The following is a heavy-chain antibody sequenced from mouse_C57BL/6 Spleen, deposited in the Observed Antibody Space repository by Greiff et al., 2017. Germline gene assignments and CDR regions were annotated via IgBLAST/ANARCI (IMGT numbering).Heavy chain of an antibody. V-gene: IGHV1-26*01. CDR1: GYTFTDYY. Sequence: VQLQQSGPELVKPGASVKISCKASGYTFTDYYMNWVKQSHGKSLEWIGDINPNNGGTSYNQKFKGKATLTVDKSSSTAYMELRSLTSEDSAVYYCARANWYAMDYWGQGTSVTVSS. CDR3: ARANWYAMDY. D-gene: IGHD4-1*01. CDR2: INPNNGGT. J-gene: IGHJ4*01.